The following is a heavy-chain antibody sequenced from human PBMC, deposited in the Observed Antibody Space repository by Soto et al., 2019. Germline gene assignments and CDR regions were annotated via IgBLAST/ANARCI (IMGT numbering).Heavy chain of an antibody. CDR1: GYTFTGYY. V-gene: IGHV1-2*02. Sequence: QVQLVQSGAEVKTPGASVRVSCKASGYTFTGYYIHWVREAPGQGLEWMGWINPQTGGTSYGQKFQGRVTLSRDTSINTAYLELSRLRFDDAAVYFCARERYQVISDGMDVWGQRTTVTVSS. CDR2: INPQTGGT. CDR3: ARERYQVISDGMDV. D-gene: IGHD2-2*01. J-gene: IGHJ6*02.